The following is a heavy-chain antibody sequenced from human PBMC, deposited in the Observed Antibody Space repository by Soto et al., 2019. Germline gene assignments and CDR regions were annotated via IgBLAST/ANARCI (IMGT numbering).Heavy chain of an antibody. CDR3: ARAHAMHDGYYLFDQ. Sequence: QGLLVQSGAEVKKPGSSVKVSCKALGDSFSNYGFNCVRQAPGQGLEWMGRIIPIVNIAHYGQNFQGRLTITSDRYTSTEYMELSSLRSNDKAMYYGARAHAMHDGYYLFDQWGQGTHVTVYS. V-gene: IGHV1-69*02. D-gene: IGHD5-18*01. CDR2: IIPIVNIA. CDR1: GDSFSNYG. J-gene: IGHJ4*02.